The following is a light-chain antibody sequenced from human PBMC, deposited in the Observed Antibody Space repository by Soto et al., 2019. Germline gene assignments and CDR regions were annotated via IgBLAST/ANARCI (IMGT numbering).Light chain of an antibody. CDR1: QSVSSN. Sequence: EIVITQAPSTLSVSTVERATLSCRASQSVSSNLAWYQQKPGQAPRLLIYGASTRATGIPARFSGSGSGTEFTLTISSLQSEDFAVYYCQQYNNWPLTFGGGTKVDIK. CDR2: GAS. J-gene: IGKJ4*01. CDR3: QQYNNWPLT. V-gene: IGKV3-15*01.